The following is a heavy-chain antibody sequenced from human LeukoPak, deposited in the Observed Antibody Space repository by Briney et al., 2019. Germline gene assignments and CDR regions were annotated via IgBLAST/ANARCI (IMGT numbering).Heavy chain of an antibody. CDR1: GFTFDDYA. J-gene: IGHJ4*02. CDR2: ISWNSGHI. V-gene: IGHV3-9*01. D-gene: IGHD3-22*01. Sequence: GRSLRLSCAASGFTFDDYAMHWVRQAPGKGLEWVSGISWNSGHIDYADSVKGRFTISRDNAKNSLYLQMNSLRAEDTASYYCAKVRYYYDSSDYYSPYFDYWGQGTLVTVSS. CDR3: AKVRYYYDSSDYYSPYFDY.